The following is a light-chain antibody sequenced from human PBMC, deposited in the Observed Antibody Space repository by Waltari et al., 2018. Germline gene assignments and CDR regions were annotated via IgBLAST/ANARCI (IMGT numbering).Light chain of an antibody. CDR2: WAS. CDR3: QQYFSTRRT. J-gene: IGKJ5*01. CDR1: QSVLYSSNNKNY. V-gene: IGKV4-1*01. Sequence: DIVMTQSPDSLAVSLGARATINCKSSQSVLYSSNNKNYLAWYQQKPGQPPKLLISWASTRESGVPDRFSGGGSGTNFTLTISSLQAEDVAVYYCQQYFSTRRTFGQGTRLEIK.